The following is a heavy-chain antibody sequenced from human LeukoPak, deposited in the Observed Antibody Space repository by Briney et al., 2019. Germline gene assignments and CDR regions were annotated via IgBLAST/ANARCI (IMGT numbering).Heavy chain of an antibody. CDR2: ISYDGSNK. CDR1: GXTFSSYG. V-gene: IGHV3-30*03. D-gene: IGHD3-10*01. J-gene: IGHJ6*02. CDR3: ARVGFSGSYYKGYQYYGMDV. Sequence: PGGSLRLSCAASGXTFSSYGMHWVRQAPGKGLEWVAVISYDGSNKYYADSVKGRFTISRDNSKNTLYLQMNSLRAEDTAVYHCARVGFSGSYYKGYQYYGMDVWGQGTTVTVSS.